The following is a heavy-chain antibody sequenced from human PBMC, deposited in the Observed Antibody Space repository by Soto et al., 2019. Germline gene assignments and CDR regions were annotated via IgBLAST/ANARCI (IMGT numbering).Heavy chain of an antibody. CDR1: GGSISSGGYF. V-gene: IGHV4-31*03. CDR3: AREGAAPYYYYGMDV. CDR2: IYYSGST. D-gene: IGHD6-6*01. J-gene: IGHJ6*02. Sequence: QVQLQESGPGLVKPSQTLSLTCTVSGGSISSGGYFWSWIRQHPGKGLEWIGFIYYSGSTYYNPSLKSRVTISVDTSKNQSSLKLSSVTAADTAVYYCAREGAAPYYYYGMDVWCQGTTVTVPS.